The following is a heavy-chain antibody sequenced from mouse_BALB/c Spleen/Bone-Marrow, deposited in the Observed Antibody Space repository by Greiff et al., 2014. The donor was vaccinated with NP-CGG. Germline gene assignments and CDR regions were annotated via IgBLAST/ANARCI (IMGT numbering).Heavy chain of an antibody. CDR2: IKPYNDGT. CDR1: GYTFTSYV. V-gene: IGHV1-14*01. CDR3: AREGVDYFDY. Sequence: EVKLMESGPELVKPGASVKMSCKASGYTFTSYVMHWVKQKPGQGLEWIGYIKPYNDGTKYNEKFKGKATLTSDKSSSTAYMELSSLTSEDSAVYCCAREGVDYFDYWGQGTTLTVSS. J-gene: IGHJ2*01.